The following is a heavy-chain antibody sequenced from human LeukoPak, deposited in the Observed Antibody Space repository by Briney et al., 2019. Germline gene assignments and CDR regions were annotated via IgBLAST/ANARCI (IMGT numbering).Heavy chain of an antibody. V-gene: IGHV4-38-2*01. CDR3: ARAQGTMIVVVRYNRFDP. CDR1: GYSISSGYY. CDR2: IYHSGST. Sequence: KPSETLSLTCAVSGYSISSGYYWGWIRQPPGKGLEWIGSIYHSGSTYYNPSLKSRVTISVDTSKNQFSLKLSSVTAADTAVYYCARAQGTMIVVVRYNRFDPWGKGTLVTVSS. J-gene: IGHJ5*02. D-gene: IGHD3-22*01.